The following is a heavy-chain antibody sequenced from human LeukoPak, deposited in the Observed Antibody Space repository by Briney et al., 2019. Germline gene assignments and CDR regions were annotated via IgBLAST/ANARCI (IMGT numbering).Heavy chain of an antibody. Sequence: PETLSLTCTVSGDSSSNSIYYWGWIRQPPGKGLEWIGTIDYSGSTYYNPSLKSRATISIDTSKNQFSLKLSSVTAADTAVYYCARDYTLYRSGWFLDYWGQGTVVTVSS. CDR2: IDYSGST. D-gene: IGHD6-19*01. V-gene: IGHV4-39*07. CDR3: ARDYTLYRSGWFLDY. CDR1: GDSSSNSIYY. J-gene: IGHJ4*02.